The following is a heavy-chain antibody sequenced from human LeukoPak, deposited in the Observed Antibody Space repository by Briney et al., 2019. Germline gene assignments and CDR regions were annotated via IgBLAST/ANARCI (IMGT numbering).Heavy chain of an antibody. CDR3: GREVAVAALYYYYGMDV. J-gene: IGHJ6*02. CDR2: ISYDGSNK. CDR1: GFTFSSYA. Sequence: GGSLRLSCAASGFTFSSYAMHWVRQAPGKGLEWVAVISYDGSNKYYADSVKGRFTISRDNSKNTLYLQMNSLRAEDTAVYYCGREVAVAALYYYYGMDVWGQGTTVTVSS. V-gene: IGHV3-30-3*01. D-gene: IGHD6-19*01.